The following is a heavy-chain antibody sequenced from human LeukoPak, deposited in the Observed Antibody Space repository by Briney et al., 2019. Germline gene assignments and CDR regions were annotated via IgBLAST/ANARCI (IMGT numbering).Heavy chain of an antibody. J-gene: IGHJ4*02. V-gene: IGHV3-30*02. D-gene: IGHD6-19*01. Sequence: GGALRLSCAASGFTFSSYGMHWGRPAPRKGVGWVAFIRSDGSNKYYADSVKGRFTISRDNSKNTLYLQMNSLKTEDTALYYCAKGSGWYFDYWGQGTLVTVSS. CDR2: IRSDGSNK. CDR1: GFTFSSYG. CDR3: AKGSGWYFDY.